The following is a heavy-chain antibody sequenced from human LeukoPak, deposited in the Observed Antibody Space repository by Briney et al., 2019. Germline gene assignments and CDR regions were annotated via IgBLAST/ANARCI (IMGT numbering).Heavy chain of an antibody. D-gene: IGHD4-17*01. CDR3: ARVRDYGDYPPDY. J-gene: IGHJ4*02. V-gene: IGHV3-48*04. Sequence: GGSLRLSCAASGFTLSSYSMNWVRQAPGKGLEWISFIDSSSRTIFYAESVKGRFTISRDNAKNSLFLQMNSLRAEDTAVYYCARVRDYGDYPPDYWGQGTLVTVSS. CDR1: GFTLSSYS. CDR2: IDSSSRTI.